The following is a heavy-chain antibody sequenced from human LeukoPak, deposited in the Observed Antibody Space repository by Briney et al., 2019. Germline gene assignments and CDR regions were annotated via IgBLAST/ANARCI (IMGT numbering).Heavy chain of an antibody. J-gene: IGHJ4*02. CDR3: ARASYSYDISGWVPFDY. D-gene: IGHD3-22*01. CDR1: GGSITSSSYY. Sequence: PSETLSLTCTVSGGSITSSSYYWGWIRQPPGTGLEWIGSVYYSGNTYYNSSLKSRVTISGDTSENQFSLRLSSVTAADTAVYYCARASYSYDISGWVPFDYWGQGTLVTVSS. V-gene: IGHV4-39*07. CDR2: VYYSGNT.